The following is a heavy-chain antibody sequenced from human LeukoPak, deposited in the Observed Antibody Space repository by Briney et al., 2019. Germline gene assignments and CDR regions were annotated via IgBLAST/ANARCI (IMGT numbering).Heavy chain of an antibody. V-gene: IGHV3-30*03. CDR2: ISYDGSNK. CDR3: ARDMNRVYGVDV. CDR1: GFTSSSYG. D-gene: IGHD6-13*01. J-gene: IGHJ6*04. Sequence: GGSLRLSCAASGFTSSSYGMRWVRQAPGKGLEWVAVISYDGSNKYYADSVKGRFTISRDNSKNTLYLQMNSLRAEDTAVYYCARDMNRVYGVDVWGKGTTVTVSS.